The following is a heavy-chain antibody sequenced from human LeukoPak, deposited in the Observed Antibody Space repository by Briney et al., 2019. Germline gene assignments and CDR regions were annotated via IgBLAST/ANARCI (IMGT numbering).Heavy chain of an antibody. Sequence: ASVKVSCKASGYTFTSYGISWVRQAPGQGLEWMGWISAYNGNTNYAQKLQGRVTMTTDTSTSTAYMELRSLRSDDTAVYYCARAADVLRFLEWLLPNYYYGMDVWGQGTTVTVSS. CDR3: ARAADVLRFLEWLLPNYYYGMDV. CDR1: GYTFTSYG. V-gene: IGHV1-18*01. D-gene: IGHD3-3*01. CDR2: ISAYNGNT. J-gene: IGHJ6*02.